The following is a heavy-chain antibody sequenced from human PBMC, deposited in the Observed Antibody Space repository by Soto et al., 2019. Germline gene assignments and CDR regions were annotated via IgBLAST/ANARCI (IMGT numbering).Heavy chain of an antibody. Sequence: QVQLQESGPGLVKPSETLSLSCTVSGGSISSYYWSWFRQSPGKRMEWIGYVHHSWGSSYNPSLQSRVAISLDTSKSQFSLRVTSVTATDTAVYYCARQGFGPLHGRVDVWGQGTTVTVSS. V-gene: IGHV4-59*08. D-gene: IGHD3-10*01. J-gene: IGHJ6*02. CDR1: GGSISSYY. CDR3: ARQGFGPLHGRVDV. CDR2: VHHSWGS.